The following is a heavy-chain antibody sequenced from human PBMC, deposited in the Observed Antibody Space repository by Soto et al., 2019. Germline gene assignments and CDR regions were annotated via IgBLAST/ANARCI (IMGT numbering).Heavy chain of an antibody. V-gene: IGHV4-4*02. D-gene: IGHD3-3*01. CDR3: ATATRITIFGVVPNPYYYYGMDV. J-gene: IGHJ6*02. Sequence: SETLSLTCAVSGGSISSSNWWSWVRQPPGKGLEWIGEIYHSGSTNYNPSLKSRVTISVDKSKNQFSLKLSSVTAADTAVYYCATATRITIFGVVPNPYYYYGMDVWGQGTTVTVSS. CDR1: GGSISSSNW. CDR2: IYHSGST.